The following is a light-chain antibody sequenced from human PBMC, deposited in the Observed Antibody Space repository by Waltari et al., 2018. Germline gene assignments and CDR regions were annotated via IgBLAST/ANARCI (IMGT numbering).Light chain of an antibody. CDR3: TSYASIGTYV. J-gene: IGLJ1*01. CDR1: TSDVGGYIY. CDR2: DVS. Sequence: QSALTQPASVSGSPGQSTTISCPGSTSDVGGYIYVSWYQQHPGKAPKVLIYDVSKWPSGVSNRFSGSKAGNTASLTISGLQAEDEADYYCTSYASIGTYVFGTGTKVTVL. V-gene: IGLV2-14*01.